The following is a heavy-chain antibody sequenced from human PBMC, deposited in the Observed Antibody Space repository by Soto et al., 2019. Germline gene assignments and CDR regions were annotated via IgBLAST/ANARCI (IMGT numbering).Heavy chain of an antibody. CDR1: GDSIGSFY. Sequence: SETLSLTCTVSGDSIGSFYWSWVRQPPGKGLEWIGYIYYSGTTNYNPSLKSRVTISIDTSKNQFSLRLTSVTAADTAVYYCARDRGYYDDTGPTYDYWGQGTQVTVSS. J-gene: IGHJ4*02. CDR2: IYYSGTT. D-gene: IGHD3-16*01. CDR3: ARDRGYYDDTGPTYDY. V-gene: IGHV4-59*01.